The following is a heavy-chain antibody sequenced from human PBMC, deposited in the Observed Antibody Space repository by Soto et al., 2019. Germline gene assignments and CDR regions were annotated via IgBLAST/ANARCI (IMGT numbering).Heavy chain of an antibody. CDR3: ARGGSYGLLGMDV. V-gene: IGHV4-30-2*01. D-gene: IGHD1-26*01. Sequence: SETLSLTCTVSGGSISSGGYSWSWIRQPPGKGLEWIGYIYHSGSTYYNPSLKSRVTISVDRSKNQFSLKLSSVTAADTAVYYCARGGSYGLLGMDVWGQGTTVTVSS. CDR1: GGSISSGGYS. J-gene: IGHJ6*02. CDR2: IYHSGST.